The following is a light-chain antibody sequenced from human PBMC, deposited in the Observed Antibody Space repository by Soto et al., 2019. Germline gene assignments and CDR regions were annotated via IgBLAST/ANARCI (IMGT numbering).Light chain of an antibody. V-gene: IGLV2-14*01. J-gene: IGLJ1*01. CDR3: TSYTVSSTLYV. Sequence: QSTLAQPASVSGSPGPSITISCTGTSSDVGDYNYVSWYQHHPGKAPKLMIYEVRNRPSGVSNRFSGSKSGNTASLTISGLQAEDEADYYCTSYTVSSTLYVFGTGTKVTVL. CDR1: SSDVGDYNY. CDR2: EVR.